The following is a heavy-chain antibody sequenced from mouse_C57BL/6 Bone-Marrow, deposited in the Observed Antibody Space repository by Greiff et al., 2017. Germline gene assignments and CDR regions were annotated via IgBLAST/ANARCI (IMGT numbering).Heavy chain of an antibody. D-gene: IGHD1-1*01. CDR1: GYFITSGYY. CDR3: ARDITTVVGNYFDY. Sequence: ESGPGLVKPSQSLSLTCSFTGYFITSGYYWNWIRQFPGNKLEWMGSISYDGSNNYNPSLKNRISITRDTSKNQFFLKLNSVTTEDTATYYCARDITTVVGNYFDYWGQGTTLTVSS. J-gene: IGHJ2*01. CDR2: ISYDGSN. V-gene: IGHV3-6*01.